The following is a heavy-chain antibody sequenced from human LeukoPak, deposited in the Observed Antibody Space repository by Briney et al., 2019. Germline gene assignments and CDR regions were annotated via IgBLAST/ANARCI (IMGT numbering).Heavy chain of an antibody. CDR2: LYNTRNT. V-gene: IGHV4-59*01. J-gene: IGHJ4*02. CDR1: GGSINNYY. CDR3: AREKNGNEPFDY. Sequence: SETLSLTCNVSGGSINNYYWSWIRQPPGKGLEWIGYLYNTRNTYYNPSLKSRVTISVDTSKNQFSLKVSSVTAADTAVYYCAREKNGNEPFDYWGQGTLVTVSS. D-gene: IGHD4-23*01.